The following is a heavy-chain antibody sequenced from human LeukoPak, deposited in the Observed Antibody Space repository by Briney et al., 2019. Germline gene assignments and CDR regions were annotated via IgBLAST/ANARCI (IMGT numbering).Heavy chain of an antibody. Sequence: PSETLSLTCSVSGGSIGSYPWSWIRQPPGKGLEWIGFLFPNGTTKFNASLRSRVTLSLDTSKEQLSLRLTSVTAADTAVYYCAVVGNYVFNYWGQGTLVTVSS. CDR1: GGSIGSYP. CDR3: AVVGNYVFNY. J-gene: IGHJ4*02. CDR2: LFPNGTT. V-gene: IGHV4-59*03. D-gene: IGHD1-7*01.